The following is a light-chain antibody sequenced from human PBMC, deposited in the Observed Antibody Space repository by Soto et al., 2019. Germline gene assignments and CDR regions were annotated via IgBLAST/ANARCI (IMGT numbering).Light chain of an antibody. CDR2: SGN. CDR1: SSDIGSNT. J-gene: IGLJ2*01. CDR3: AAWDDSLNGPV. V-gene: IGLV1-44*01. Sequence: QSVLTQPPSASGTPGQWVTISCSGSSSDIGSNTVHWYQHLPGTAPKLLIYSGNQRPSGVPDRFSGSKSGTSASLAISGLQSEDEADYYSAAWDDSLNGPVFGGGTKVTVL.